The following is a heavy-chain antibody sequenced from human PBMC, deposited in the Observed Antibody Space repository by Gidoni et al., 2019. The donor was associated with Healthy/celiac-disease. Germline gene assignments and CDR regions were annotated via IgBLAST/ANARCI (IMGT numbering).Heavy chain of an antibody. CDR2: IIPIFGTA. CDR1: GGTFSSYA. V-gene: IGHV1-69*01. J-gene: IGHJ2*01. D-gene: IGHD3-22*01. CDR3: ARDYYDSSGYYSNWYFDL. Sequence: QVQLVQSGAEVKKPGSSVKVSCKASGGTFSSYAISWVRQAPGQGLEWMGGIIPIFGTANYAQKFQGRVTITADESTSTAYMELSSLRSEDTAVYYCARDYYDSSGYYSNWYFDLWGRGTLVTVSS.